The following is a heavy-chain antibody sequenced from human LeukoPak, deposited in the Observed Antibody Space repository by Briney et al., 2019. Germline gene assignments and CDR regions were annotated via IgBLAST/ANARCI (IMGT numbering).Heavy chain of an antibody. Sequence: TSETLSLTCTVSGGSISSYYWSWIRQPPGKGLEWIGYVFHSGSTNYNPSLRSRVTISVDTSKNQFSLKLTSVTAADTAVYYCARDSSGYYRIDYWGQGTLVTVSS. J-gene: IGHJ4*02. V-gene: IGHV4-59*08. CDR3: ARDSSGYYRIDY. CDR2: VFHSGST. D-gene: IGHD3-22*01. CDR1: GGSISSYY.